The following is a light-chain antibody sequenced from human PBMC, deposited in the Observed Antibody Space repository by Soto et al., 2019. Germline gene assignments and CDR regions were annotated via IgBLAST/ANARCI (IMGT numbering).Light chain of an antibody. V-gene: IGKV1-5*03. J-gene: IGKJ1*01. CDR2: KAS. CDR3: QQYDNYSPWT. Sequence: DNHVPDAPSTLSASVADRVTITCRASQSIMSCLVWYQQKPGKAPKLLIYKASDLDVGVPSRFAGSGSGNEFTLTISSLQPDDFATYYCQQYDNYSPWTFGQGTKV. CDR1: QSIMSC.